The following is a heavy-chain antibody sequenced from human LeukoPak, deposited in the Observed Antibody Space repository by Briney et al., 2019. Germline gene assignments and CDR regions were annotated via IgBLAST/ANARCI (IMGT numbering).Heavy chain of an antibody. D-gene: IGHD5-12*01. V-gene: IGHV4-4*02. J-gene: IGHJ4*02. CDR3: AREPGYSGFDY. Sequence: SETLSLTCAVFGGSINSNNWWNWVRQPPGKGLEWIGEIYHSGSTNYNPSFKSRVTISVDKSKNQFSLKLSSVTAADTAVYYCAREPGYSGFDYWGQGTLVTVSS. CDR1: GGSINSNNW. CDR2: IYHSGST.